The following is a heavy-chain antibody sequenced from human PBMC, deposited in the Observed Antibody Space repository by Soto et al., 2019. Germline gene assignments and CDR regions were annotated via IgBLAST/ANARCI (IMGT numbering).Heavy chain of an antibody. D-gene: IGHD6-6*01. Sequence: PSETLSLTCAVYGGSFSGYYWSWIRQPPGKGLERIGEINHSGSTNYNPSLKSRVTISVDTSKNQFSLKLSSVTAADTAVYYCARGSSIAARHFDYWGQGTRVAVS. CDR1: GGSFSGYY. CDR3: ARGSSIAARHFDY. CDR2: INHSGST. J-gene: IGHJ4*02. V-gene: IGHV4-34*01.